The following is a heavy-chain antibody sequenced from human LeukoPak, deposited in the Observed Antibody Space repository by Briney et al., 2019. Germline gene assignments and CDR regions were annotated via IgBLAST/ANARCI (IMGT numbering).Heavy chain of an antibody. D-gene: IGHD1-26*01. J-gene: IGHJ4*02. CDR2: IWYDGSNK. Sequence: GGSLRLSCAASGFTFSSYGMHWVRQAPGKGLEWVAVIWYDGSNKYYADSVKGRFTISRDNSKNTLYLQMNSLRAEDTAVYYCARVTVGATRVFDYWGQGTLVTVSS. CDR3: ARVTVGATRVFDY. CDR1: GFTFSSYG. V-gene: IGHV3-33*01.